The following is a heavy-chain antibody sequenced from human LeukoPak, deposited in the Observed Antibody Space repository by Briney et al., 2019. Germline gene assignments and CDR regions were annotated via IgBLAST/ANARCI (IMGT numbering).Heavy chain of an antibody. CDR3: ARESTVTTNEENWFDP. CDR2: IYTSGST. Sequence: LETLSLTCTVSGGSISSYYWSWIRQPAGKGLEWIGRIYTSGSTNYNPSLKSRVTMSVDTSKNQFSLKLSSVTAADTAVYYCARESTVTTNEENWFDPWGQGTLVTVSS. CDR1: GGSISSYY. V-gene: IGHV4-4*07. J-gene: IGHJ5*02. D-gene: IGHD4-17*01.